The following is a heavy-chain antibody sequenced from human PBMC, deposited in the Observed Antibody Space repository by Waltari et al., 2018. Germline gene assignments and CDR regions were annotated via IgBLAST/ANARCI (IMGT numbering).Heavy chain of an antibody. D-gene: IGHD2-2*01. Sequence: QVQLQQWGAGLLKPSETLSLTCAVYGGSFSGYYWRWIRQPPGKGREWIGEINHSGSTNYNPSLKSRVTISVDTSKNQFSLKLSSVTAADTAVYYCAGGYCSSTSCCEGCSGMDVWGQGTTVTVSS. V-gene: IGHV4-34*01. CDR1: GGSFSGYY. CDR2: INHSGST. CDR3: AGGYCSSTSCCEGCSGMDV. J-gene: IGHJ6*02.